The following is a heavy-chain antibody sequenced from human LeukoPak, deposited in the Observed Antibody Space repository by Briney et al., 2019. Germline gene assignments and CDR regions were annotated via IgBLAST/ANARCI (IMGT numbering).Heavy chain of an antibody. D-gene: IGHD2-2*03. J-gene: IGHJ4*02. CDR3: ARDPLDNFDY. CDR2: ISYDGSNK. Sequence: PGESLRLSCAASGFTFSSYAMHWVRQAPGKGLEWVAVISYDGSNKYYADSVKGRFTISRDNAKNSLYLQMNSLRAEDTAVYYCARDPLDNFDYWGQGTLVTVSS. V-gene: IGHV3-30-3*01. CDR1: GFTFSSYA.